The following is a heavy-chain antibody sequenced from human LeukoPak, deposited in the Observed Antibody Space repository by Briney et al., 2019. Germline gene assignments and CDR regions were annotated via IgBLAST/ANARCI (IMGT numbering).Heavy chain of an antibody. CDR3: ANKSGGGAFEI. CDR1: GGSINSHY. V-gene: IGHV4-4*07. CDR2: IYTTGAT. D-gene: IGHD6-25*01. Sequence: SETLSLTCTVPGGSINSHYWSWIRQPAGKGLEWIGIIYTTGATNYNPSLKSRVTMSVDTSKNQCSLKVNSVTAADTAVYFCANKSGGGAFEIWGQGTAVVVSS. J-gene: IGHJ3*02.